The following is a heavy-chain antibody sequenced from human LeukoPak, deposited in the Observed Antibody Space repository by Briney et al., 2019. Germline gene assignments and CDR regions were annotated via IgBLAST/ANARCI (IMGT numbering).Heavy chain of an antibody. CDR1: GGSISNYY. V-gene: IGHV4-59*01. J-gene: IGHJ6*02. CDR3: ARDKFAEYYYHGLDV. Sequence: NPSETLSLTCSGSGGSISNYYWGWIRQPPGKGLEWSGYIYYSWNTKHNPSLKISVTISVDQSKDQFSMQLSSVTAADTAVYCCARDKFAEYYYHGLDVLGQGTTVTVSS. D-gene: IGHD2-21*01. CDR2: IYYSWNT.